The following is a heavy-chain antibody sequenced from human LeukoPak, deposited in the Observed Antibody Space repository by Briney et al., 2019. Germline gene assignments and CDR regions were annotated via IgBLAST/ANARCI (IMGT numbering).Heavy chain of an antibody. CDR2: ISAYDGNT. CDR1: GYTFTSYG. J-gene: IGHJ4*02. CDR3: ARMLAAAVTPHFDY. V-gene: IGHV1-18*01. D-gene: IGHD4-23*01. Sequence: ASVKVSCKASGYTFTSYGISWVRQAPGQGLEWMGWISAYDGNTNYAQKLQGRVTMTTDTSTSTAYMVLRSLRSDDTAVYYCARMLAAAVTPHFDYWGQGTLVTVSS.